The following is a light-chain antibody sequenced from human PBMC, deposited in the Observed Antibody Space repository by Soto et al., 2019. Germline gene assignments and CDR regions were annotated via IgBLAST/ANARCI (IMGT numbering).Light chain of an antibody. V-gene: IGKV2-30*01. CDR3: RQGTHWPQT. CDR1: QSLVYRDGNTY. CDR2: KVF. J-gene: IGKJ1*01. Sequence: VEMTQSPLSLPVTLGQPASISCRSSQSLVYRDGNTYLNWFQQRPGQSPRRLIYKVFNRDSGVPDRFSGSGSGTDFTLTISRVEAEDVAVYYCRQGTHWPQTFGQGTKVEIK.